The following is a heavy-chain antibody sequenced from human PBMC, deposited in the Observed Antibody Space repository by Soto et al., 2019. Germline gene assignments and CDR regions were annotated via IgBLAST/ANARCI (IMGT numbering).Heavy chain of an antibody. CDR1: GGSFSGYY. CDR2: INHSGST. Sequence: KTSETLSLTCAVYGGSFSGYYWSWIRQPPGKELEWIGEINHSGSTNYNPSLKSRVTISVDTSKNQFSLKLSSVTAADTAVYYCARGSLRYFDWLSSPPFDYWGQGTLVTVSS. CDR3: ARGSLRYFDWLSSPPFDY. V-gene: IGHV4-34*01. D-gene: IGHD3-9*01. J-gene: IGHJ4*02.